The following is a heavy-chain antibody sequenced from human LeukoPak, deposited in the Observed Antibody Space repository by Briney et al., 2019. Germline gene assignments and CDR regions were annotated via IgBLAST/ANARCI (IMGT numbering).Heavy chain of an antibody. Sequence: GGSLRLSCAASGFTFSSYSINWVRQAPGKGLEWVSSISSSSTYIYYADSVKGRFTISRDNAKNSLYLQMNSLRAEDTVVYYCARGGAGYDYFDYWGQGTLVTVSS. J-gene: IGHJ4*02. D-gene: IGHD2-15*01. CDR2: ISSSSTYI. CDR1: GFTFSSYS. CDR3: ARGGAGYDYFDY. V-gene: IGHV3-21*01.